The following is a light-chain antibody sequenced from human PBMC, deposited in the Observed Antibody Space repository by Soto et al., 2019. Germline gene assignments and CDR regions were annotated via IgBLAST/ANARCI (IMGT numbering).Light chain of an antibody. CDR2: EVT. J-gene: IGLJ2*01. V-gene: IGLV2-14*01. CDR3: SSYTTFRTPHVA. CDR1: SSDVGGYNY. Sequence: QSALTQPASVSGSLGQSITISCTGSSSDVGGYNYVSWYQQHPGKAPKLLIHEVTNRPSGVSDRFSGSKSANTASLTISGLQAEDEAHYFCSSYTTFRTPHVAFGGGTQLTVL.